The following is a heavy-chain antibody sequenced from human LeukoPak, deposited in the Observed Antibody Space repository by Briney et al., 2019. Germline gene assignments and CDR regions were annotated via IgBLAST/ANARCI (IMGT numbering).Heavy chain of an antibody. V-gene: IGHV2-70*11. Sequence: SGPTLVNPTQTLTLTCTFSGFSISTSGMCVSWIRQPPGRALEWLARIDWDDDKYYSTSQKTRLTISKDTSKNQVVLTMTNMDPVDTATYYCARTDYYYDSSGYFDYWGQGTLVTVSS. CDR1: GFSISTSGMC. CDR3: ARTDYYYDSSGYFDY. J-gene: IGHJ4*02. CDR2: IDWDDDK. D-gene: IGHD3-22*01.